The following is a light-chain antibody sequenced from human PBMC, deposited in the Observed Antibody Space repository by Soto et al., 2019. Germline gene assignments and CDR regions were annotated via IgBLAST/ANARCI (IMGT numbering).Light chain of an antibody. CDR1: GSNIGSHT. V-gene: IGLV1-44*01. Sequence: QSVLTQPPSASGTPGQRVTISCSGSGSNIGSHTVSWYQQLPGTAPNLLIYSNDQRPSGVPDRFSGSKSGTSASLAISGLQSEDEADYYCQSYDNSLSVYVFGTGTKLTVL. CDR2: SND. CDR3: QSYDNSLSVYV. J-gene: IGLJ1*01.